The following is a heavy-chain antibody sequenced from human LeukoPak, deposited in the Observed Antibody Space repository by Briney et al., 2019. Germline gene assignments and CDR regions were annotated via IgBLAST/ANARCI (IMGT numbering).Heavy chain of an antibody. J-gene: IGHJ3*02. CDR3: ARGKEYYYDSSGHAFDI. Sequence: SEALSLTCAVSGGSISSGGYSWSWIRQPPGKGLEWIGYIYHSGSTYYNPSLKSRVTISVDRSKNQFSLKLSSVTAADTAVYYCARGKEYYYDSSGHAFDIWGQGTMVTVSS. CDR1: GGSISSGGYS. CDR2: IYHSGST. D-gene: IGHD3-22*01. V-gene: IGHV4-30-2*01.